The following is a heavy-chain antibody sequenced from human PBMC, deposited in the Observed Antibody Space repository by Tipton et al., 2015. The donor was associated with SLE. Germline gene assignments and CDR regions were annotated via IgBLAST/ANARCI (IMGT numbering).Heavy chain of an antibody. J-gene: IGHJ6*03. CDR1: GGSISDYY. Sequence: TLSLTCAVYGGSISDYYWSWIRQTPGEGLEWIGEINHSGGGRGSNYNPSLKSRVTMSVDTSKNQVSLKLSSVTAADTAVYYCARVPTYYYYYMDVWGKGTTVTVSS. V-gene: IGHV4-34*01. CDR3: ARVPTYYYYYMDV. CDR2: INHSGGGRGS.